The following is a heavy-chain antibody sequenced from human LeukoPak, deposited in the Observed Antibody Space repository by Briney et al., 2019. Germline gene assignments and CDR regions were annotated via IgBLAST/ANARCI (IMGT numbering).Heavy chain of an antibody. CDR3: ARISQSSGGFYY. CDR1: GGSISNSGGFY. Sequence: SQTLSLTCTVSGGSISNSGGFYWSWIRQHPGNGLEWIGFISYRGSTDYNPSLKSRGSMSVDTSRSQFSLRLTSVTDEDTAVYYCARISQSSGGFYYWGQGSLVTVSS. CDR2: ISYRGST. J-gene: IGHJ4*02. V-gene: IGHV4-31*02. D-gene: IGHD2-15*01.